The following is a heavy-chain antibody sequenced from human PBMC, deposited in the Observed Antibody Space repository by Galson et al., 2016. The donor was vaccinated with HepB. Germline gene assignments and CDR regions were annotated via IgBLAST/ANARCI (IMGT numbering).Heavy chain of an antibody. CDR3: ARGHGGRTWCYIDL. CDR2: IGTIEDT. V-gene: IGHV3-13*01. CDR1: GFTFNTYD. D-gene: IGHD4/OR15-4a*01. J-gene: IGHJ4*02. Sequence: SLRLSCAASGFTFNTYDMHWVRQPAGGGLEWVSGIGTIEDTYYTDSVMGRFTTYRENAKNTFYLHMNSLRTEDTAVYYCARGHGGRTWCYIDLWGQGTLVTVSS.